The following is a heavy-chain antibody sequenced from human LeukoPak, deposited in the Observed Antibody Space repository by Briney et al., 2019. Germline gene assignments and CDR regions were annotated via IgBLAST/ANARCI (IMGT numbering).Heavy chain of an antibody. J-gene: IGHJ4*02. CDR3: ARDSADYGDYDY. CDR1: GYTFTSYF. CDR2: INPSGGST. D-gene: IGHD4-17*01. Sequence: ASVKVSCKASGYTFTSYFMHWVRQAPGQGLDWMGIINPSGGSTSYAQKFQGRATMTRDTSTSTVYMELSSLRSEDTAVYYCARDSADYGDYDYWGQGTLVTVPS. V-gene: IGHV1-46*01.